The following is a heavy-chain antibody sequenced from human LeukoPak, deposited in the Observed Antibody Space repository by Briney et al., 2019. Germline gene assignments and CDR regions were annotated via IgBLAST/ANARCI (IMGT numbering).Heavy chain of an antibody. CDR1: GGSFSSYY. CDR3: ARGRDKLGYCSSTSCYRQYNWFDP. D-gene: IGHD2-2*02. CDR2: INHSGST. J-gene: IGHJ5*02. Sequence: SETLSLTCAVYGGSFSSYYWSWIRQPPGKGLEWIGEINHSGSTNYNPSLKSRVTISVDTSKNQFSLKLSSVTAADTAVYYCARGRDKLGYCSSTSCYRQYNWFDPWGQGTLVTVSS. V-gene: IGHV4-34*01.